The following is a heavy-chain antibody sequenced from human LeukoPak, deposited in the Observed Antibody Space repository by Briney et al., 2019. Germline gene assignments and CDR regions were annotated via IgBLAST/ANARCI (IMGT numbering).Heavy chain of an antibody. CDR2: IYTSGST. CDR3: ARDGDYYGSGSYIFDY. D-gene: IGHD3-10*01. Sequence: SETLSLTCTVPGGSISSYYWSWIRQPAGKGLEWIGRIYTSGSTNYNPSLKSRVTMSVDTSKNQFSLKLSSVTAADTAVYYCARDGDYYGSGSYIFDYWGQGILVTVSS. CDR1: GGSISSYY. J-gene: IGHJ4*02. V-gene: IGHV4-4*07.